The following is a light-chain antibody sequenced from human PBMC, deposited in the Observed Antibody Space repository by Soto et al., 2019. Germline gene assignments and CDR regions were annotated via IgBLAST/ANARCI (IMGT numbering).Light chain of an antibody. Sequence: QSVLTQPPSVSGAPRQRVTISCTGSSSNIGAGYDVHWYLQLPGTAPKLLIYGKNNRPSGVPDRFSGSKSGTSASLAITGLQAEDEGDYYCQSYDSSLSAYVVFGGGTKLTVL. V-gene: IGLV1-40*01. CDR1: SSNIGAGYD. J-gene: IGLJ2*01. CDR2: GKN. CDR3: QSYDSSLSAYVV.